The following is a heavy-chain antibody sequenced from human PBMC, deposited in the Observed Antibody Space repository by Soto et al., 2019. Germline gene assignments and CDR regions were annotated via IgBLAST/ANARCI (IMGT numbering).Heavy chain of an antibody. J-gene: IGHJ4*02. CDR1: GFTFSAYG. V-gene: IGHV3-33*06. CDR2: IWYDGSNK. Sequence: GGSLRLSCGASGFTFSAYGMHWVRQAPGKGLEWVAVIWYDGSNKYYADCVKGRFAISRDNSRNTLYLQMNSLRAEDTAVYFWVKGAWLDYWGQGNMVTVSS. CDR3: VKGAWLDY. D-gene: IGHD3-16*01.